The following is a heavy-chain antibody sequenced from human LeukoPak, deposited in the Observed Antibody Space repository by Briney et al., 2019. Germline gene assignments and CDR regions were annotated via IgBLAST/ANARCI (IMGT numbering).Heavy chain of an antibody. CDR2: ISRNSRHV. J-gene: IGHJ6*03. V-gene: IGHV3-21*01. CDR1: GFTFSDYS. Sequence: PGGSLRLSCAASGFTFSDYSMNWVRQAPGKGLEWVSSISRNSRHVYYGGSVWGRFTISRDDARNSLFLEMNSLRAEDMAVYYCVRDGGVYYYYYMDVWGKGTTVTVSS. CDR3: VRDGGVYYYYYMDV.